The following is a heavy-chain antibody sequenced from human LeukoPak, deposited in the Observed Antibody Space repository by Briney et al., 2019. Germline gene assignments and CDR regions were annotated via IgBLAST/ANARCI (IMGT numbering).Heavy chain of an antibody. CDR2: IYPGDSDT. Sequence: GESLKISCKSSGYRFTSCWIGWVRQMPGKGLEWMGIIYPGDSDTRYSPSFQGQVTISADKSISTAYLQWSSLKASDTAMYYCARQIVGATIDCWGQGTLVTVSS. CDR1: GYRFTSCW. D-gene: IGHD1-26*01. CDR3: ARQIVGATIDC. V-gene: IGHV5-51*01. J-gene: IGHJ4*02.